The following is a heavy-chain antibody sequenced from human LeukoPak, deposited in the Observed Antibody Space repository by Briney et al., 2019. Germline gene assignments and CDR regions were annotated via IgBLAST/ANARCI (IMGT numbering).Heavy chain of an antibody. CDR1: GFTFSSYA. V-gene: IGHV3-9*01. CDR2: ISWNSGSI. J-gene: IGHJ5*02. CDR3: AKDYYDSSGYPLAA. D-gene: IGHD3-22*01. Sequence: GGSLRLSCAASGFTFSSYAMSWVRQAPGKGLEWVSGISWNSGSIGYADSVKGRFTISRDNAKNSLYLQMNSLRAEDTALYYCAKDYYDSSGYPLAAWGQGTLVTVSS.